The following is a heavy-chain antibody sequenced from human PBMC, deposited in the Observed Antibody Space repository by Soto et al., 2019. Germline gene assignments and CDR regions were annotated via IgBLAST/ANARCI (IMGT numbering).Heavy chain of an antibody. Sequence: EVQLVESGGGLVQPGGSLRLSCAASGFTFSSYEMNWVRQAPGKGLEWVSYISSGGSTIYYADSVKGRFTISRDNAKNSLYLQMNSLRAEDTAVYYCARRKGLITRVRGVMGYGMDVWGQGTTVTVSS. CDR3: ARRKGLITRVRGVMGYGMDV. V-gene: IGHV3-48*03. CDR1: GFTFSSYE. D-gene: IGHD3-10*01. J-gene: IGHJ6*02. CDR2: ISSGGSTI.